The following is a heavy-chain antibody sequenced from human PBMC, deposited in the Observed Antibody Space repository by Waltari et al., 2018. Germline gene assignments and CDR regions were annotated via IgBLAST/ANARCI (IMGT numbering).Heavy chain of an antibody. CDR2: SNREGRN. J-gene: IGHJ6*02. V-gene: IGHV4-34*01. CDR3: ARGGDDHGSGWFGLDV. D-gene: IGHD3-10*01. Sequence: QVQLQQWGAGLLKPSETLSLPCAVYDGSFSGYFWSWIRQSPGKGLEWVGESNREGRNMYNPGAKSRGARSGDTRKSQLPMRRTSVTAADAAVYYCARGGDDHGSGWFGLDVWGQGTRVTVSS. CDR1: DGSFSGYF.